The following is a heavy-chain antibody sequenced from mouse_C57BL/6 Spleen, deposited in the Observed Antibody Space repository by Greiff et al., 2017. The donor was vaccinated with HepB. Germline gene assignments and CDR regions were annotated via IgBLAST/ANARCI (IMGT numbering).Heavy chain of an antibody. CDR2: IDPSDSYT. Sequence: QVQLQQPGAELVKPGASVKLSCKASGYTFTSYWMQWVKQRPGQGLEWIGEIDPSDSYTNYNQKFKGKATLTVDTSSSTAYMQLSSLTSEDSAVYYCARLGYYGSIHYFDYWGQGTTLTVSS. D-gene: IGHD1-1*01. V-gene: IGHV1-50*01. CDR3: ARLGYYGSIHYFDY. CDR1: GYTFTSYW. J-gene: IGHJ2*01.